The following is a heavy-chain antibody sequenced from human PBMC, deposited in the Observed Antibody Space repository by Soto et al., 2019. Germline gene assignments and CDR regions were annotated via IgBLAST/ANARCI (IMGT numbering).Heavy chain of an antibody. J-gene: IGHJ4*02. CDR2: IIPFFGTA. Sequence: ASVKVSCKTSGGTFSTFGISWVRQAPGQGLEWMGGIIPFFGTAEYSQKFEDRITITADESTNTVYMDLRSLTSEDTAIYYCSRTAPMDAGDKYYYDFWGQGALVTVP. V-gene: IGHV1-69*13. D-gene: IGHD3-16*01. CDR3: SRTAPMDAGDKYYYDF. CDR1: GGTFSTFG.